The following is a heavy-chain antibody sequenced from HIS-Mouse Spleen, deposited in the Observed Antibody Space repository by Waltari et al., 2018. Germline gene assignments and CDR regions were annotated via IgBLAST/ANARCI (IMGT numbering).Heavy chain of an antibody. D-gene: IGHD6-19*01. J-gene: IGHJ4*02. CDR2: ISYDGSNK. CDR1: GFTFSSYG. Sequence: QVQLVESGGVVVQPGRSLRLPCAASGFTFSSYGMHWVRQAPGKGLEWVAVISYDGSNKYYADSVKGRFTISRDNSKNTLYLQMNSLRAEDTAVYYCAKASSGWLDYWGQGTLVTVSS. CDR3: AKASSGWLDY. V-gene: IGHV3-30*18.